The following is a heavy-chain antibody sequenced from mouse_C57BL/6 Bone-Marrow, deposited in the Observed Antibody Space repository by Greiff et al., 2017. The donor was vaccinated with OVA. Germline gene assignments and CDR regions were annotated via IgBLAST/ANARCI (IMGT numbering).Heavy chain of an antibody. CDR3: ARVGSGY. CDR2: INPYNGGT. J-gene: IGHJ2*01. Sequence: VQLKESGPVLVKPGASVKMSCKASGYTFTDYYMNWVKQSHGKSLEWIGVINPYNGGTSYNQKFKGKATLTVDKSSSTAYMELNSLTSEDSAVYYCARVGSGYWGQGTTLTVSS. D-gene: IGHD1-1*01. V-gene: IGHV1-19*01. CDR1: GYTFTDYY.